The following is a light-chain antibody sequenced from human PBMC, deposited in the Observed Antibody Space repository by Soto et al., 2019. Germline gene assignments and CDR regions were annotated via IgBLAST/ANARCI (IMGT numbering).Light chain of an antibody. CDR3: SSYTSSSTVL. V-gene: IGLV2-14*01. J-gene: IGLJ2*01. Sequence: QSVLTQPASVSGSPGQSITISCTVTSSDVGGYNYVCWYQQHPGKAPKLIIYDVTNRPSGISNRFSGSKSGNTASLSISGLQAEDEADYYCSSYTSSSTVLFGGGTQLTVL. CDR1: SSDVGGYNY. CDR2: DVT.